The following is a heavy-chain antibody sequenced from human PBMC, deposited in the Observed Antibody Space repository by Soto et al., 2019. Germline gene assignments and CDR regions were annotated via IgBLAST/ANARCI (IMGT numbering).Heavy chain of an antibody. Sequence: ESGPTLVNPTQPLTLTCTFPGFSLSTPGMRVSWIRQPPGKALEWLAPIDWDDDTFYSPALKTRLTIYNDTSKNQVVLTVANMDPTYTAIYYCARVWIADSFDYVAQGAMVTVPS. V-gene: IGHV2-70*04. CDR3: ARVWIADSFDY. D-gene: IGHD2-21*01. CDR1: GFSLSTPGMR. J-gene: IGHJ4*02. CDR2: IDWDDDT.